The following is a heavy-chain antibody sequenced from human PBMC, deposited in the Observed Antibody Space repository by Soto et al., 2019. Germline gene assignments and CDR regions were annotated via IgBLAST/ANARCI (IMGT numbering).Heavy chain of an antibody. CDR3: AGPRSPLDY. Sequence: NPSETLSLTCTVSGGSITSSSYYWGWIRQPPGKGLEWIGSIYYSGTTYYNPSLKSRVTISLDTSKNQFSLKVRSVTAADTAVYYCAGPRSPLDYWGQGTPVTVSS. J-gene: IGHJ4*02. CDR1: GGSITSSSYY. CDR2: IYYSGTT. V-gene: IGHV4-39*01. D-gene: IGHD3-16*02.